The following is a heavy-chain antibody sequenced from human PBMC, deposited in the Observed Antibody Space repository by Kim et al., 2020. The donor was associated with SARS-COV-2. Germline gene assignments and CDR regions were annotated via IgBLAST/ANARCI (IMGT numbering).Heavy chain of an antibody. J-gene: IGHJ3*02. CDR2: T. V-gene: IGHV4-34*01. Sequence: TSYNPSLKSRVTISVDTSKNQFSLKLSSVTAADTAVYYCARGSDRRAFDIWGQGTMVTVSS. D-gene: IGHD3-22*01. CDR3: ARGSDRRAFDI.